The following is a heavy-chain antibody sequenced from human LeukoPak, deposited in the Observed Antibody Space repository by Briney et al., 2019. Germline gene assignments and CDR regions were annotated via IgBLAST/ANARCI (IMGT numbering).Heavy chain of an antibody. Sequence: PGGSLRLSCAASGFTFSGSAMHRVRQASGKGLEWVGRIRGKANSYATAYAASVKGRFTISRDDSKNTAYLQMNSLKTEDTAVYYCTSIYCSSTSCYCYWGQGTLVTVSS. J-gene: IGHJ4*02. CDR3: TSIYCSSTSCYCY. CDR2: IRGKANSYAT. D-gene: IGHD2-2*01. CDR1: GFTFSGSA. V-gene: IGHV3-73*01.